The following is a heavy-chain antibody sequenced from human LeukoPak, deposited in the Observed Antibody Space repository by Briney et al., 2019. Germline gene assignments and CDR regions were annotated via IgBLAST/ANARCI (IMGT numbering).Heavy chain of an antibody. D-gene: IGHD4-23*01. V-gene: IGHV1-8*01. J-gene: IGHJ1*01. CDR3: ARGLSYGGNSELSN. Sequence: ASVKVSCKASGYTFTSYDINWVRQATGQGLEWMGWMNPNSGNTGYAQKFQGRVTMTRNTSISTAYMELSSLRSEDTAVYYCARGLSYGGNSELSNWCQGTLVTVSS. CDR2: MNPNSGNT. CDR1: GYTFTSYD.